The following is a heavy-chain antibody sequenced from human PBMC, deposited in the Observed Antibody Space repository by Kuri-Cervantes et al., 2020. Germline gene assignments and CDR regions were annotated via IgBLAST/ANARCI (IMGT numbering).Heavy chain of an antibody. CDR2: IKQDGSEE. J-gene: IGHJ4*02. D-gene: IGHD6-13*01. V-gene: IGHV3-7*01. CDR1: GFTFSSYW. Sequence: GGSLRLSCAASGFTFSSYWMSWVRQAPGKGLEWVANIKQDGSEEYYVDSVKGRFTISRDNAKNSLYLQMNSLRAEDTAVYYCASLVSSWYYFDYWGQGTLVTVSS. CDR3: ASLVSSWYYFDY.